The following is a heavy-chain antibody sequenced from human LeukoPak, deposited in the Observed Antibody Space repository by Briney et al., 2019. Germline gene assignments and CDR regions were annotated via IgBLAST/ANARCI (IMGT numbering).Heavy chain of an antibody. CDR1: GGSISSYY. Sequence: SETLSLTCTVSGGSISSYYWSCIRQPPGKGLEWIGYIYYTGSTNYNPSLKSRVTISVDTSKNQFSLKLSSVTAADTAVYYCASHVSGDYYYYYMDVWGKGTTVTVSS. CDR2: IYYTGST. J-gene: IGHJ6*03. D-gene: IGHD3-16*01. V-gene: IGHV4-59*12. CDR3: ASHVSGDYYYYYMDV.